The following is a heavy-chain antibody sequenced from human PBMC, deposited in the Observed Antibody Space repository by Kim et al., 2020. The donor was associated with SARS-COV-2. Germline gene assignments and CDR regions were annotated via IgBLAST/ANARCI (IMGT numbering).Heavy chain of an antibody. CDR1: GGTFSSYA. J-gene: IGHJ5*02. CDR3: ASLEEEGTIFGVDLNWFDP. D-gene: IGHD3-3*01. Sequence: SVKVSCKASGGTFSSYAISWVRQAPGQGLEWMGGIIPIFGTANYAQKFQGRVTITADESTSTAYMELSSLRSEDTAVYYCASLEEEGTIFGVDLNWFDPWGQGTLVTVSS. V-gene: IGHV1-69*13. CDR2: IIPIFGTA.